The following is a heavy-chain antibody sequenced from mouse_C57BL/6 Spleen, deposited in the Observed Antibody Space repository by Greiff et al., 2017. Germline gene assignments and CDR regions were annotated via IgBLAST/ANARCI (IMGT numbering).Heavy chain of an antibody. D-gene: IGHD1-2*01. V-gene: IGHV5-16*01. J-gene: IGHJ1*03. CDR1: GFTFSDYY. Sequence: EVKLMESEGGLVQPGSSMKLSCTASGFTFSDYYMAWVRQVPEKGLEWVANINYDGSSTYYLDSLKSRFIISRDNAKNILYLQMSSLKSEDTATYYCARGGGGYYGGYFDVWGTGTTVTVSS. CDR3: ARGGGGYYGGYFDV. CDR2: INYDGSST.